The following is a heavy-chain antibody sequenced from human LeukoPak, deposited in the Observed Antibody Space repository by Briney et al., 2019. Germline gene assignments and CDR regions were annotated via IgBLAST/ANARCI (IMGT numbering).Heavy chain of an antibody. V-gene: IGHV1-69*05. CDR2: IIPIFGTA. J-gene: IGHJ4*02. CDR3: ATQLHYYDSSGSHDY. CDR1: GGTFSSYA. Sequence: SVKVSCKASGGTFSSYAISWVRQAPGQGLEWMGRIIPIFGTANYAQKFQGRVTITTDESTSTAYMELSSLRSEDTAVYYCATQLHYYDSSGSHDYWGQGTLVTVSS. D-gene: IGHD3-22*01.